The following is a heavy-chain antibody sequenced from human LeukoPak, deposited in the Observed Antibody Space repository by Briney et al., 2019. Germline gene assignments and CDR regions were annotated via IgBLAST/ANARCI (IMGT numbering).Heavy chain of an antibody. CDR1: GDSLSSSSFY. V-gene: IGHV4-39*01. J-gene: IGHJ3*02. CDR2: VFYSGST. D-gene: IGHD3-9*01. CDR3: ARLDKRVHNTFDI. Sequence: PSETLSLTCTVSGDSLSSSSFYWAWIRQPPGKGLEYIGSVFYSGSTYYNPSLRSRVTFSVDTSKNQFSLKLTSVTAADTAVYYCARLDKRVHNTFDIWGQGTMVTVSS.